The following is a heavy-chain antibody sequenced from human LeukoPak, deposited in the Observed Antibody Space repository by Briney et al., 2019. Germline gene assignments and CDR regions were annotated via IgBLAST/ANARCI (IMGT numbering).Heavy chain of an antibody. V-gene: IGHV3-21*01. CDR1: GFTFSSYS. CDR3: ARDLGTAMVTNYMDV. D-gene: IGHD5-18*01. J-gene: IGHJ6*03. CDR2: ISSSSNYI. Sequence: PGGSLRLSCAASGFTFSSYSMNWVRQAPGKGLEWVSSISSSSNYIYYADSVKGRFTISRDNAKNSLYLQVNSLRAEDTAVYYCARDLGTAMVTNYMDVWGKGTTVTVSS.